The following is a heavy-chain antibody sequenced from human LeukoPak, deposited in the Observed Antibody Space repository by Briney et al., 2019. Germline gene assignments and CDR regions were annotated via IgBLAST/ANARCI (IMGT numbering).Heavy chain of an antibody. CDR1: GYSFTSYW. V-gene: IGHV5-51*01. CDR2: IYPGDSDT. D-gene: IGHD3-22*01. Sequence: GESLKISCKSSGYSFTSYWIGWVRQMLGKGLEWMGMIYPGDSDTRYSPSFQGQVTISAEKSINTAYLQWSSLKASDTAMYYCARRDHYDSSGFPYYFDSWGQGTLVTVSS. CDR3: ARRDHYDSSGFPYYFDS. J-gene: IGHJ4*02.